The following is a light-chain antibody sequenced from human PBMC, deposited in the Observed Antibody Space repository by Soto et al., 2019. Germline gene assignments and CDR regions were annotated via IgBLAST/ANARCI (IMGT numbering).Light chain of an antibody. CDR2: GAS. CDR1: QSVSYY. J-gene: IGKJ4*01. V-gene: IGKV3-20*01. Sequence: DIVLTQSPGTLSLSPGERATLSCRASQSVSYYLAWYQQKPGQAPRLLIYGASSRATGIPDRFSGSGSGTDFTLTISRLEPEDFAVYYCQQYGRSPLTFGGGNKLDIK. CDR3: QQYGRSPLT.